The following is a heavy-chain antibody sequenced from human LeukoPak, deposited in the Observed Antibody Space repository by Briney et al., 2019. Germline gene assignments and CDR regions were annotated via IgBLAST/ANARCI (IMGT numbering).Heavy chain of an antibody. V-gene: IGHV3-30*04. D-gene: IGHD3-9*01. CDR3: ARVGLRYFDWLLPTNFDY. Sequence: GGSLRLSCAASGFTFSSYAMHWVRQAPGKGLEWVAVISYDGSNKYYADSVKGRFTISRDNSKNTLYLQMNSLRAEDTAVYYCARVGLRYFDWLLPTNFDYWGQGTPVTVSS. CDR2: ISYDGSNK. J-gene: IGHJ4*02. CDR1: GFTFSSYA.